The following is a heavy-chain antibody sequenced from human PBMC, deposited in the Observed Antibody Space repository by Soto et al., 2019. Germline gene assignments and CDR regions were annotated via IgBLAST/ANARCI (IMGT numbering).Heavy chain of an antibody. CDR1: GYTFTTYA. Sequence: QVQLVQSGAEEKKPGASVKVACKASGYTFTTYAIHWVRQAPGQRLEWMGWINAGNGDTKYSQKFQGRVTTTRDTSASTADMELSSLKSEDTAVYYCARGAVGGWPVDYWGQGTLVTVSS. CDR3: ARGAVGGWPVDY. CDR2: INAGNGDT. V-gene: IGHV1-3*05. J-gene: IGHJ4*02. D-gene: IGHD6-19*01.